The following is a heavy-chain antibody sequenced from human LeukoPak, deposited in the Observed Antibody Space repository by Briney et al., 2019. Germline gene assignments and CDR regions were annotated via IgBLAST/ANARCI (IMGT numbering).Heavy chain of an antibody. J-gene: IGHJ4*02. CDR1: GFTFSSHA. D-gene: IGHD6-13*01. Sequence: GGSLRLSCAASGFTFSSHAMHWVRQAPGKGLEYVSAISSNGGSTYYANSVKGRFTISRDNSKNTLYLQMGSLRAEDMALYYCARSSSSWLSQEEFDYWGQGTLVTVSS. CDR3: ARSSSSWLSQEEFDY. CDR2: ISSNGGST. V-gene: IGHV3-64*01.